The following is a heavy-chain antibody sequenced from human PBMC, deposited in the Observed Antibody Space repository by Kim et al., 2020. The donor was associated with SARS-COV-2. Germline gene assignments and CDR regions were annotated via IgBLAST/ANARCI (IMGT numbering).Heavy chain of an antibody. Sequence: SVKVSCKASGGTFSNYAISWVRQAPGQGLEWMGGIIHIFGTPNYAQKFQDRVTITADESTSTAYMELSSLRSEDTAVYYCARGFYGSGSYYNVVRGLKYYYYGMDVWGQGTTVTVSS. CDR1: GGTFSNYA. V-gene: IGHV1-69*13. J-gene: IGHJ6*02. CDR2: IIHIFGTP. CDR3: ARGFYGSGSYYNVVRGLKYYYYGMDV. D-gene: IGHD3-10*01.